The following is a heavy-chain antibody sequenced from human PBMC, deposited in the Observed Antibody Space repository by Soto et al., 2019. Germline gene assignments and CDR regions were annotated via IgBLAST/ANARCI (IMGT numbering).Heavy chain of an antibody. CDR2: LSKRISLI. CDR3: VRGDDRVD. D-gene: IGHD1-1*01. CDR1: GFIFRSFT. J-gene: IGHJ4*02. V-gene: IGHV3-21*01. Sequence: SRRRSCVGSGFIFRSFTMTWVRQAPWRGLQYLASLSKRISLIYYADSVRGRFIISRDNSKDSVFLQMYSLRAEDTAMYYCVRGDDRVDWAKGSLLTVTS.